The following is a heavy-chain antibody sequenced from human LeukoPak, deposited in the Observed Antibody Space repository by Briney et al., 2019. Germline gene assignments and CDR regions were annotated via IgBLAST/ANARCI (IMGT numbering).Heavy chain of an antibody. D-gene: IGHD6-13*01. CDR1: GGSISTYY. Sequence: SETLSLTCTVSGGSISTYYWSWIRQPPGKGLEWIGYIYYSGSSNYNPSLKSRVTISVDTSKNHFSLELSSVTAADTAVYFCARGRVSSSSWYSTYYYYFYMDVWGKGTTVTVSS. CDR3: ARGRVSSSSWYSTYYYYFYMDV. J-gene: IGHJ6*03. V-gene: IGHV4-59*01. CDR2: IYYSGSS.